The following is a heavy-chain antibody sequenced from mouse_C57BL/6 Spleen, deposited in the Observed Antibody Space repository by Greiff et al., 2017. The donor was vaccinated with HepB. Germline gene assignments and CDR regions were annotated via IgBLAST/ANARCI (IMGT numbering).Heavy chain of an antibody. CDR3: AREGDYDVGNYFDY. D-gene: IGHD2-4*01. CDR2: INPNYGTT. V-gene: IGHV1-39*01. J-gene: IGHJ2*01. CDR1: GYSFTDYN. Sequence: EVKLMESGPELVKPGASVKISCKASGYSFTDYNMNWVKQSNGKSLEWIGVINPNYGTTSYNQKFKGKATLTVDQSSSTAYMQLNSLTSEDSAVYYCAREGDYDVGNYFDYWGQGTTLTVSS.